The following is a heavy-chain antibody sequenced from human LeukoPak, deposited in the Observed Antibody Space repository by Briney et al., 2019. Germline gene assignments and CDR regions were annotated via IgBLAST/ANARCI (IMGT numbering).Heavy chain of an antibody. V-gene: IGHV3-48*03. CDR1: GFTFSRYE. CDR2: ISSSGSTI. CDR3: ARVAQGHYYYMDV. Sequence: GGSLRLSCAASGFTFSRYEMNWVRQAPGKRLGWVSYISSSGSTIYYADSVKGRFTIPRDNAKNSLYLQMNSLRAEDTAVYYCARVAQGHYYYMDVWGKGTTVTISS. J-gene: IGHJ6*03.